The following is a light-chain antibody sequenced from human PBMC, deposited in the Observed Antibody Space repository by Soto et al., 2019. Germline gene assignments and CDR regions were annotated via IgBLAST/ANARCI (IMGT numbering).Light chain of an antibody. CDR3: GTWVSSLSVWV. J-gene: IGLJ3*02. Sequence: QSVLTQTPSVSAAPGQKVTISCSGSNFNIGNNYVSWYQQLPGTAPKLLIYENNKRPSGIPDRFSGSKSGASATLGITGLQTGDEADYYCGTWVSSLSVWVFGGGTQLTVL. V-gene: IGLV1-51*02. CDR1: NFNIGNNY. CDR2: ENN.